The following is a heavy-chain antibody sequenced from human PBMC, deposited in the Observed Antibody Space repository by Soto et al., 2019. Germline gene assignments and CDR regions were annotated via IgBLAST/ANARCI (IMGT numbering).Heavy chain of an antibody. Sequence: PSETLSLTCTVSGGSISSSRYYWGWIRQPPGNGLEWIGSIYYSGSTYYNPSLKSRVTISVDTSKNQFSLKLSSVTAADTAVYYCASSSSGSPKNWFDPWGQGTLVTVSS. CDR2: IYYSGST. J-gene: IGHJ5*02. D-gene: IGHD3-10*01. CDR3: ASSSSGSPKNWFDP. V-gene: IGHV4-39*01. CDR1: GGSISSSRYY.